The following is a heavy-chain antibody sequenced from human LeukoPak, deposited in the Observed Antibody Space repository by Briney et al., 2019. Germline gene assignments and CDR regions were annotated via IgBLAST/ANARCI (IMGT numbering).Heavy chain of an antibody. CDR2: IHYSGST. Sequence: SETLSLTCTVSGGSISTYYWSWLRQPPGQGLEWIGYIHYSGSTKYNPSLKSRVTISVDTSKKQFSMNLKSVTAADTAVYYCASGGLGYSSSWKGRWFDPWGQGTLVTVSS. J-gene: IGHJ5*02. V-gene: IGHV4-59*08. D-gene: IGHD6-13*01. CDR3: ASGGLGYSSSWKGRWFDP. CDR1: GGSISTYY.